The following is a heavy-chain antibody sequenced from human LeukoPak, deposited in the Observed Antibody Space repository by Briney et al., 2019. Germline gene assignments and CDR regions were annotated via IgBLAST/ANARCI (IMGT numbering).Heavy chain of an antibody. J-gene: IGHJ4*02. V-gene: IGHV3-21*01. Sequence: GGSLRLSCAASGFTFSSYSMNWVRQAPGKGLEWVSSISSSSYIYYADSVKGRFTISRDNAKNSLYLQMNSLRAEDTAVYYCARVTYGDPEDYWGQGTLVTVSS. CDR1: GFTFSSYS. CDR2: ISSSSYI. CDR3: ARVTYGDPEDY. D-gene: IGHD4-17*01.